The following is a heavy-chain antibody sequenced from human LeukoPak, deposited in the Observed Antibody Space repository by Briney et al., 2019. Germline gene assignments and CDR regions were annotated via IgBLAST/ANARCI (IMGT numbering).Heavy chain of an antibody. CDR3: TTARTSTGEKNY. V-gene: IGHV3-15*01. D-gene: IGHD7-27*01. CDR2: IQSKTDGGTL. Sequence: GGSLRLSCAASGFTFSDAWISWVRQAPGKGLEWVGRIQSKTDGGTLYYAAPVKDRFTISRDDSKDTVYLQMNTLKTEDTAVYYCTTARTSTGEKNYWGQGTLVTVSS. J-gene: IGHJ4*02. CDR1: GFTFSDAW.